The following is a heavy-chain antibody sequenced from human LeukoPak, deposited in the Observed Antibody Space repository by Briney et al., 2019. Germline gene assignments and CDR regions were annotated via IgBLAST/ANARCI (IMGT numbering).Heavy chain of an antibody. D-gene: IGHD3-3*01. CDR1: GDSISNSY. J-gene: IGHJ5*02. CDR3: ARSHRQEHNTVFGIVISNWLDP. Sequence: PSETLSLTCSVSGDSISNSYWSWIRQSPGKGLEWIASMSYSQSANYNPSLKSRVTTSLDTSKSHFSLRLTSVTAADTAIYYCARSHRQEHNTVFGIVISNWLDPWGQGTQVAVSS. CDR2: MSYSQSA. V-gene: IGHV4-59*01.